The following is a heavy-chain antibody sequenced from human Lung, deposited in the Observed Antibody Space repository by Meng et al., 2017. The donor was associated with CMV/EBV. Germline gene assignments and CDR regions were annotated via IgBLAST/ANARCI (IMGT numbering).Heavy chain of an antibody. D-gene: IGHD4-23*01. V-gene: IGHV3-11*01. CDR2: ISSSAFTI. Sequence: GESXKISCAASGFTFSDSYMRWIRQAPGKGLEWVSYISSSAFTIYYADSVKGRFTISRANAKNSLCLQMSSLRAEDTAVYYCASLGGGKVAYWGQGTLVTVSS. CDR3: ASLGGGKVAY. CDR1: GFTFSDSY. J-gene: IGHJ4*02.